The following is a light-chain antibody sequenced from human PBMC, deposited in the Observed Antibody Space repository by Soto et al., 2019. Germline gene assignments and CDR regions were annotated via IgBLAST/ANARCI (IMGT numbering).Light chain of an antibody. Sequence: QSALTQPASVSGSPGQSITISCTGTISDFGSYNLVSWYQQHPGKAPKLIIHEGNKLPSGVSSRFSGSKSGNPASLTISGLQAEDEADYYCSSSAGGLVFGGGTKLTFL. CDR3: SSSAGGLV. J-gene: IGLJ2*01. CDR2: EGN. CDR1: ISDFGSYNL. V-gene: IGLV2-23*01.